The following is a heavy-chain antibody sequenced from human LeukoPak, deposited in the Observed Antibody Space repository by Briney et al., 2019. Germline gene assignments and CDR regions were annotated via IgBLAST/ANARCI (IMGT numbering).Heavy chain of an antibody. CDR1: GGSISSYY. D-gene: IGHD2-15*01. CDR3: ASIGYCSGGSCYGAFDI. Sequence: SETLSLTCTVSGGSISSYYWSWIRQPPGKGLEWIGYIYYSGSTNYNPSLKSRVTVSVDTSKNQFSLKLSSVTAADTAVYYCASIGYCSGGSCYGAFDIWGQGTMVTVSS. CDR2: IYYSGST. V-gene: IGHV4-59*12. J-gene: IGHJ3*02.